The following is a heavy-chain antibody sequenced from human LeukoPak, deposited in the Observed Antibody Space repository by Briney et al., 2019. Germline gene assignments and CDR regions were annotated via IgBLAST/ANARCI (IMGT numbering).Heavy chain of an antibody. CDR1: GLTLSSHS. D-gene: IGHD2-15*01. Sequence: GGSLRLSCGASGLTLSSHSMSWVRQAPGKGLEWVANIKEDGTEKYYVDSVKGRFTISRDNAKNSLYLQMNSLRAEDTAVYYCAGGAYSYPYWGQGTLVIVSS. V-gene: IGHV3-7*04. CDR2: IKEDGTEK. J-gene: IGHJ4*02. CDR3: AGGAYSYPY.